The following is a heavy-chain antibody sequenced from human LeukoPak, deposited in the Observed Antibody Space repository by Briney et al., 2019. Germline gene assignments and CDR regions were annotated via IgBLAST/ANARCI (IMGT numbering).Heavy chain of an antibody. CDR2: IHSDGSPT. Sequence: GGSLRLSCAASGFTFSSAWMHWVRQAPEKGLVWVSRIHSDGSPTIYADSVKGRFTISRDNAKNTLYLQMNSLRAEDTAVYFCARLALGTDYWGQGTLVTVSS. J-gene: IGHJ4*02. CDR1: GFTFSSAW. V-gene: IGHV3-74*01. D-gene: IGHD5-12*01. CDR3: ARLALGTDY.